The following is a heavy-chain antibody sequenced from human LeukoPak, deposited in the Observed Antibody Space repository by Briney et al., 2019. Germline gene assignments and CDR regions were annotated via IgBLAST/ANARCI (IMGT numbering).Heavy chain of an antibody. CDR1: GLTFSSYA. D-gene: IGHD2-15*01. CDR2: ISTSGGSS. J-gene: IGHJ4*02. V-gene: IGHV3-23*01. CDR3: AKGILSPVIVPFDF. Sequence: GGSLRLSCAASGLTFSSYAVTWVRQAPGKGLEWVSAISTSGGSSFYADSVKGRFTISRDNSKNTLYLQMNSLRAEDTAVYYCAKGILSPVIVPFDFWGQGTLVTVSS.